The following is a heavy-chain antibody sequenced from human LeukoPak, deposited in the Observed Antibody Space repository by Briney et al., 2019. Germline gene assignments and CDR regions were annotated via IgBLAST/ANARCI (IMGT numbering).Heavy chain of an antibody. Sequence: PSETLSFTCTVSGGSISTYYWSWIRQPPGKGLEWIGHIYYTGSTSYNPSLKSRVTMSLDASKNQFSLELNSVTPADTAVYYCARGGNYWPQWWFDPWGRGTLVSVSS. J-gene: IGHJ5*02. CDR1: GGSISTYY. V-gene: IGHV4-59*01. CDR2: IYYTGST. D-gene: IGHD1-26*01. CDR3: ARGGNYWPQWWFDP.